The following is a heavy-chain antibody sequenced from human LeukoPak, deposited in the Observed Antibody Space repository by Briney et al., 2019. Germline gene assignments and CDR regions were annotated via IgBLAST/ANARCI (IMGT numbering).Heavy chain of an antibody. CDR3: ARDFAY. Sequence: PGGSLRLSCAVSGFSTSSYWMSWVRQAPGKGLEWVGNIKEDGSDKYYVDSVKGRFTISRDNAKNSLYLQMSSLRAEDTAVYYCARDFAYWGQGTLVTVSS. J-gene: IGHJ4*02. V-gene: IGHV3-7*05. D-gene: IGHD3-3*01. CDR1: GFSTSSYW. CDR2: IKEDGSDK.